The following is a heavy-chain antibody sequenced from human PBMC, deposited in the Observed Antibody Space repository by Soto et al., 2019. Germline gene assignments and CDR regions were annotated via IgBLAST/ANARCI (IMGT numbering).Heavy chain of an antibody. CDR1: GFTFSSYS. CDR2: ISSSSSYI. J-gene: IGHJ5*02. V-gene: IGHV3-21*01. D-gene: IGHD2-2*01. CDR3: ARDKSLAAIWSNWFDP. Sequence: PGGSLRLSCAASGFTFSSYSMNWVRQAPGKGLEWVSSISSSSSYIYYADSVKGRFTISRDNAKNSLYLQMNSLRAEDTAVYYCARDKSLAAIWSNWFDPWGQGTLVTVSS.